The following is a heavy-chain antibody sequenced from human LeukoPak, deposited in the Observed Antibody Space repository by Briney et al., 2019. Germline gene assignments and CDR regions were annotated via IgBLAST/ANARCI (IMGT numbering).Heavy chain of an antibody. CDR2: IRAYNGNT. D-gene: IGHD2-2*01. CDR3: ARVRDIVVVPAAQDGDY. CDR1: GYTFTSYG. Sequence: ASVKVSCKASGYTFTSYGISWVRQAPGQGLEWMGWIRAYNGNTNYAQKLQGRVTMTTDTSTSTAYMELRSLRSDDTAVYYCARVRDIVVVPAAQDGDYWGQGTLVTVSS. V-gene: IGHV1-18*01. J-gene: IGHJ4*02.